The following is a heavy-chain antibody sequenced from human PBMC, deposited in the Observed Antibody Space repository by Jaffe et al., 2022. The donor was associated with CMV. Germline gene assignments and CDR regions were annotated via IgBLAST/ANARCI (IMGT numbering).Heavy chain of an antibody. D-gene: IGHD6-13*01. J-gene: IGHJ4*02. CDR3: ARVRYSSSWRTQPRDY. Sequence: QVQLQQWGAGLLKPSETLSLTCAVYGGSFSGYYWSWIRQPPGKGLEWIGEINHSGSTNYNPSLKSRVTISVDTSKNQFSLKLSSVTAADTAVYYCARVRYSSSWRTQPRDYWGQGTLVTVSS. CDR2: INHSGST. V-gene: IGHV4-34*01. CDR1: GGSFSGYY.